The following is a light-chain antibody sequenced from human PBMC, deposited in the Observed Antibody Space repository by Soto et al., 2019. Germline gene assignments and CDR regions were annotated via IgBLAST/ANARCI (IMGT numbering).Light chain of an antibody. V-gene: IGKV1-39*01. CDR3: QQSYSTLLT. J-gene: IGKJ4*01. Sequence: DIQMTQSPSSLSASVGDRVTITCRASQSISSYLNWYQQKPGKAPKLLIYAASSLQSGVPSRFSGSGSWTDVTLTISSLQPEDFATYYCQQSYSTLLTFGGGTNVEIK. CDR2: AAS. CDR1: QSISSY.